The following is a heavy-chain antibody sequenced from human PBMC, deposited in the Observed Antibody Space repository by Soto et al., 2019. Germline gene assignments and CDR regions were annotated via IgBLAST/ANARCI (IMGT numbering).Heavy chain of an antibody. J-gene: IGHJ4*02. CDR1: GFTFSSYG. Sequence: QVQLVESGGGVVQPGRSLRLSCAASGFTFSSYGMHWVRQAPGKGLEWVAVISYDGSNKYYADSVKGRFTISRDNSKNTLYLQMNSLRAEDTAVYYCAKDPRSGVDYWGQGTLVTVSS. D-gene: IGHD7-27*01. V-gene: IGHV3-30*18. CDR2: ISYDGSNK. CDR3: AKDPRSGVDY.